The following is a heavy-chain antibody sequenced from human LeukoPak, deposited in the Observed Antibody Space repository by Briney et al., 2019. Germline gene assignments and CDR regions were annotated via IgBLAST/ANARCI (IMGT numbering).Heavy chain of an antibody. CDR3: ARAGDSGDFPLGYFYYMDV. V-gene: IGHV3-11*01. J-gene: IGHJ6*03. CDR1: GFRFTDYY. Sequence: PGGSLRLSCEASGFRFTDYYVTWIRQAPGKGREWVSYISRTGHSTYYGDSVAGRFTIPRDTAKNSLFLQMTSLRAEDTAVYYCARAGDSGDFPLGYFYYMDVWGKGTTVTVSS. D-gene: IGHD4-17*01. CDR2: ISRTGHST.